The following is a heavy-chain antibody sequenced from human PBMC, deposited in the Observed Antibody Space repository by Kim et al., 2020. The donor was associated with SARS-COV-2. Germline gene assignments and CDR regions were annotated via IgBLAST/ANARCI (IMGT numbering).Heavy chain of an antibody. Sequence: GGSLRLSCAASGFTFSSYAMHWVRQASGKGLEWVAVISYDGSNKYYADSVKGRFTISRENSKNTLYLQMNSLRAEDTAVYYCARSQTYYYDPDAFDIWG. D-gene: IGHD3-22*01. V-gene: IGHV3-30*04. J-gene: IGHJ3*02. CDR2: ISYDGSNK. CDR3: ARSQTYYYDPDAFDI. CDR1: GFTFSSYA.